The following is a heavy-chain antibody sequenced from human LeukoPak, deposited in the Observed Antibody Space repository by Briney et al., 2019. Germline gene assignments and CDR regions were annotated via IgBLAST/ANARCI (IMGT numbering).Heavy chain of an antibody. V-gene: IGHV4-39*01. CDR3: ARVRRGTMVRGVSGWFDP. CDR2: IYYSGST. D-gene: IGHD3-10*01. J-gene: IGHJ5*02. CDR1: GGSISSSSYY. Sequence: SETLSLTCTVSGGSISSSSYYWGWIRQPPGKGLEWIGNIYYSGSTYYNPSLKSRVTISVDTSKQRFSLKLSSVTAGDTAVYYCARVRRGTMVRGVSGWFDPWGQGTLVTVSS.